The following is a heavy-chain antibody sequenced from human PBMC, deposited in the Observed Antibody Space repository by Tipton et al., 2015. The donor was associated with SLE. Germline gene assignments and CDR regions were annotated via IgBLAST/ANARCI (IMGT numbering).Heavy chain of an antibody. CDR2: IYYSGST. D-gene: IGHD6-19*01. Sequence: TLSLTCTVSGGSISSSSYYWGWIRQPPGKGLEWIGSIYYSGSTSYNPSLKSRVTISVDTSKNQFSLKLSSVTAADTAVYYCARRVAVAVYWYFDLWGRGTLVTVSS. V-gene: IGHV4-39*07. J-gene: IGHJ2*01. CDR3: ARRVAVAVYWYFDL. CDR1: GGSISSSSYY.